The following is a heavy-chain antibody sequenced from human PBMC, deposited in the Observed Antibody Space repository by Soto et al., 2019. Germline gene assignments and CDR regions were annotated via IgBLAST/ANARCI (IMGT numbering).Heavy chain of an antibody. V-gene: IGHV1-46*01. CDR1: GYTFTSYY. D-gene: IGHD6-6*01. CDR3: ARDHGYSSSSHYYGMAV. Sequence: RASVKVSCKASGYTFTSYYMHLVRQAPGQGLEWMGIINPSGGSTSYAQKFQGRVTMTRDTSTNTVYMELSSLRSEDTAVYYCARDHGYSSSSHYYGMAVWGQGTTVTVSS. CDR2: INPSGGST. J-gene: IGHJ6*02.